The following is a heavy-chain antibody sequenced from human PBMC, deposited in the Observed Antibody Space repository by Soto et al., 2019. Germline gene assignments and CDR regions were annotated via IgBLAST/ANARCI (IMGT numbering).Heavy chain of an antibody. CDR1: GGSISSYY. CDR3: ARDNGTPWYMDV. J-gene: IGHJ6*03. Sequence: SETLSLTCTVSGGSISSYYWSWIRQPPGKGLEWIGYIYYSGSTNYNPSLKSRVTISVDTSKNQFSLKLSSVTAADTAVYYCARDNGTPWYMDVWGKGTTVTVSS. D-gene: IGHD1-1*01. V-gene: IGHV4-59*01. CDR2: IYYSGST.